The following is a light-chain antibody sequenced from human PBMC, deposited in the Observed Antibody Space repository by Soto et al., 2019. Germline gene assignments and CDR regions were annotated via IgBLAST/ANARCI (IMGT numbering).Light chain of an antibody. CDR1: QSISSW. J-gene: IGKJ1*01. V-gene: IGKV1-5*01. Sequence: DIQMTQSPSTISASLGDRVTITCRASQSISSWLAWYQQKQGKAPKILIYDVSSLESGVPSRFRGSGSGTEFTLTISRLQPDDFATYYCQQYNSYPWTFGQGTKVDIK. CDR2: DVS. CDR3: QQYNSYPWT.